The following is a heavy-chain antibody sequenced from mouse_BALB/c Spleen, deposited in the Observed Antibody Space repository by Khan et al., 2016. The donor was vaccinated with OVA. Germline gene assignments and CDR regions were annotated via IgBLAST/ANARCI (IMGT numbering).Heavy chain of an antibody. V-gene: IGHV5-4*02. Sequence: EVQLVESGGGLVKPGGSLKLSCAASGFTFSDYYMYWVRQTPEKRLEWVATISDGGSYTYYPDSVKGRFTISRDNAKNNLYLQMSSLKSDDTAMYYCARGENWSFDYWGQGTTLTVSS. CDR3: ARGENWSFDY. CDR2: ISDGGSYT. D-gene: IGHD4-1*01. CDR1: GFTFSDYY. J-gene: IGHJ2*01.